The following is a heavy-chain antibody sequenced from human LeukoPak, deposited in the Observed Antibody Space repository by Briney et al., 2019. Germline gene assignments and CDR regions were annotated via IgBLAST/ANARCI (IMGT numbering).Heavy chain of an antibody. CDR2: IYTSGST. Sequence: SETLSLTCTVSGGSISSYYWSWIRQPAGKGLEWIGRIYTSGSTNYNPSLKSRVTMSVDTSKNQFSLKLSSVTAADTAVYYCARDGYYDFWSGYPPYAFYIWGQGTMVTVSS. CDR3: ARDGYYDFWSGYPPYAFYI. D-gene: IGHD3-3*01. V-gene: IGHV4-4*07. CDR1: GGSISSYY. J-gene: IGHJ3*02.